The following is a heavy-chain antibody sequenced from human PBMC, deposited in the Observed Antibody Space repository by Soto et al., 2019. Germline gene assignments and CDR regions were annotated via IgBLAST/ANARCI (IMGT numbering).Heavy chain of an antibody. Sequence: ASVKVCCKASGYPFTKYGISWVRQAPGQGLEWMGWISANNEDTNYAQHLQGRVTMTTDASTSTAYMELRSLTSDDTAVYYCARLTWEFDTRSPLDYWGQGTLVTVSS. V-gene: IGHV1-18*04. CDR2: ISANNEDT. CDR3: ARLTWEFDTRSPLDY. CDR1: GYPFTKYG. D-gene: IGHD1-26*01. J-gene: IGHJ4*02.